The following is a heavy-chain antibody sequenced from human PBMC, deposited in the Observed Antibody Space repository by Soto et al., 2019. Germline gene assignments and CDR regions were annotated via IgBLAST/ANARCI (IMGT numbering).Heavy chain of an antibody. V-gene: IGHV3-66*01. CDR3: IKGKVGTDPNWLDP. J-gene: IGHJ5*02. CDR1: GFSVGSSY. Sequence: EVQLVESGGGLVQSGGSLRLSCAASGFSVGSSYLYWVRQAPGRGLQWVSSIYVDGTTYYTDSVKGRFSISRDSSKNTLYLQMNSLGAEDTALYYCIKGKVGTDPNWLDPWGQGSLVTVSS. D-gene: IGHD2-21*02. CDR2: IYVDGTT.